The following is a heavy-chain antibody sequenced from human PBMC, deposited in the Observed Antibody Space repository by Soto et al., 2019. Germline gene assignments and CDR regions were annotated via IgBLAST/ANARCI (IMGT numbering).Heavy chain of an antibody. CDR1: GYIFTNYY. J-gene: IGHJ4*02. D-gene: IGHD6-13*01. Sequence: QVQLVQSGAEVKKPGASVKVSCKASGYIFTNYYIHWVRQAPGQGLEWMAIINPLPTSGSTNYAQNFQGRVTVTRDTSTSTVYMELSSLRSEDTAIYYCARDLAAAAYWGQGTLVTVSS. CDR3: ARDLAAAAY. CDR2: INPLPTSGST. V-gene: IGHV1-46*01.